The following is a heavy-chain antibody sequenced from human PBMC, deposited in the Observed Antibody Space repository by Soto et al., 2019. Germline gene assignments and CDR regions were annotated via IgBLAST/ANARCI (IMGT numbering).Heavy chain of an antibody. CDR2: IYHSGST. Sequence: QLQLQESGSGLVKPSQTLSLTCAVSGGSISSGGYSWSWIRQPPGKGLECIGYIYHSGSTYYNPSLKRRAPISVDRSKNQFPLKRSSVTAADTAVYYCARAGGYCSGGSCYSDYYYYGRDVWGKGTTVTFPS. CDR1: GGSISSGGYS. CDR3: ARAGGYCSGGSCYSDYYYYGRDV. D-gene: IGHD2-15*01. V-gene: IGHV4-30-2*01. J-gene: IGHJ6*04.